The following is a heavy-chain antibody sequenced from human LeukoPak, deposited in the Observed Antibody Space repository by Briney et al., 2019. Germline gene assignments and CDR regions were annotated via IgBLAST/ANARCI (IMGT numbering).Heavy chain of an antibody. CDR3: ARGLAVAGQDY. CDR1: GGTFSSYA. Sequence: ASVKVSCKASGGTFSSYAISWVRQAPGQGLEWMGGFIPIFGTANYAQKFQGRVTITADKSTSTAYMELSSLRSEDTAVYYCARGLAVAGQDYWGQGTLVTVSS. CDR2: FIPIFGTA. D-gene: IGHD6-19*01. V-gene: IGHV1-69*06. J-gene: IGHJ4*02.